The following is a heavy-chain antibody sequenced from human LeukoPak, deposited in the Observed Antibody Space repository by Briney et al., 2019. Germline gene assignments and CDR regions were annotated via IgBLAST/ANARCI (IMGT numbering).Heavy chain of an antibody. CDR2: ISSSSSFI. V-gene: IGHV3-21*01. CDR3: VTRTGTFYYFDY. D-gene: IGHD1-1*01. CDR1: GFTVSSNQ. J-gene: IGHJ4*02. Sequence: GGSLRLSCVASGFTVSSNQITWVRQAPGKGLEWVSSISSSSSFIYYADSMKGRFTISRDNAKNSLYLQMNSLRAEDTAVYYCVTRTGTFYYFDYWGQGTLVTVSS.